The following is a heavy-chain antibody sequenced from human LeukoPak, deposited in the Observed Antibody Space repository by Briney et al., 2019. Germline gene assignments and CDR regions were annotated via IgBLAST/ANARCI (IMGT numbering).Heavy chain of an antibody. J-gene: IGHJ6*02. CDR3: ANEFYSSSHLTYYYYYGMDV. V-gene: IGHV3-30*18. CDR1: GFTFSSYG. D-gene: IGHD6-13*01. Sequence: GGSLRLSCVASGFTFSSYGMHWVRQAPGKGLEWVAVISYDGSNKYYADSVKGRFTISRDNSKNTLYLQMNSLRAEDTAVYYCANEFYSSSHLTYYYYYGMDVWGQGTTVTVSS. CDR2: ISYDGSNK.